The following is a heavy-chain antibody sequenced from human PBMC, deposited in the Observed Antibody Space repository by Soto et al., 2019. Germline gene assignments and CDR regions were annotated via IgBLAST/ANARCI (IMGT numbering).Heavy chain of an antibody. Sequence: SETLSLTCTVSGGSISSGGYYWSWIRQHPGKGLEWIGYIYYSGSTYYNPSLKSRVTISVDTSKNQFSLKLSSVTAADTAVYYCARVRGVIIGNWFDPWGQGTLVTVSS. V-gene: IGHV4-31*03. CDR3: ARVRGVIIGNWFDP. CDR1: GGSISSGGYY. D-gene: IGHD3-10*01. CDR2: IYYSGST. J-gene: IGHJ5*02.